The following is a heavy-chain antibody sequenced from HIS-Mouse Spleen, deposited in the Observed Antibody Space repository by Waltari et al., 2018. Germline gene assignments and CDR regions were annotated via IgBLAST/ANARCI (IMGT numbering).Heavy chain of an antibody. CDR3: AKDITTTVNPNYGMDV. J-gene: IGHJ6*02. CDR1: GFTFSSYA. Sequence: EVQLLESGGGLVQPGGSLRLSCAASGFTFSSYAMSWVRQAPGKGLEWVSAISGSGGSTYYADSVKGRFTISRDNSKNTLYLQMNSLRAEDTAVYYCAKDITTTVNPNYGMDVWGQGTTVTVSS. CDR2: ISGSGGST. V-gene: IGHV3-23*01. D-gene: IGHD4-17*01.